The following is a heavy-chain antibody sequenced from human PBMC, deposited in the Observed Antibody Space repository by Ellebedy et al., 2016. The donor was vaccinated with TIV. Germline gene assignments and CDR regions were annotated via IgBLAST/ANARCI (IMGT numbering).Heavy chain of an antibody. Sequence: GGSLRLXCVVSGFSFKTYLMHWVRQAPGKGLEWVAGISYDGSFTYYADSVRGRFAISRGNSKNTLYLQINSLRTNDTAVYFCARDLVGSHYNHWGQGTLVIVSS. CDR1: GFSFKTYL. V-gene: IGHV3-30*09. J-gene: IGHJ4*02. D-gene: IGHD1-26*01. CDR3: ARDLVGSHYNH. CDR2: ISYDGSFT.